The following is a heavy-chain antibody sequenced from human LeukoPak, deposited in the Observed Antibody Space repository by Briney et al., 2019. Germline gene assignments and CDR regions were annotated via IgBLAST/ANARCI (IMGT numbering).Heavy chain of an antibody. CDR1: GGSISSSSFY. Sequence: PSETLSLTCTVSGGSISSSSFYWGWIRQPPGRGLEWIGSIYYSVNTSYNPSLKSRVTISVDTSKNQFSLKLSSVTAADTAVYYCARHAIVVVPAAMNYYYYYYMDVWGKGTTVTISS. CDR2: IYYSVNT. V-gene: IGHV4-39*01. D-gene: IGHD2-2*01. CDR3: ARHAIVVVPAAMNYYYYYYMDV. J-gene: IGHJ6*03.